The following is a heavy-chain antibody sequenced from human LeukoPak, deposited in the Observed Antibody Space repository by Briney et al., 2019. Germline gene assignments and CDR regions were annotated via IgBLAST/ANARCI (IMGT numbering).Heavy chain of an antibody. CDR3: ASDYDSSGYYFDY. V-gene: IGHV3-21*01. CDR1: GFTFRSYS. Sequence: PGGSLRLSCAASGFTFRSYSMNWVRQAPGKGLEWVSAISSSSSYIYYADSVKGRFTISRDNAKNSLYLQMDSLRAEDTAVYYCASDYDSSGYYFDYGGQGTLVTVS. D-gene: IGHD3-22*01. J-gene: IGHJ4*02. CDR2: ISSSSSYI.